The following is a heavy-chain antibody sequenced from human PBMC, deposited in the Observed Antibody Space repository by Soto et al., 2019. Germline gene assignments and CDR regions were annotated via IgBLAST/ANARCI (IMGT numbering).Heavy chain of an antibody. CDR2: INPSGGST. Sequence: QVQLVQSGAEVKKPGASVKVSCKASGYTFTSYYMHWVRQAPGQGLEWMGIINPSGGSTSYAQKFQGRVTMTSDTPTSTDYMELSSQRSEDTAVYYCARDGNRKPEYYYGSGSYSGNWFGPWGQGTLVTLSS. CDR1: GYTFTSYY. V-gene: IGHV1-46*03. CDR3: ARDGNRKPEYYYGSGSYSGNWFGP. D-gene: IGHD3-10*01. J-gene: IGHJ5*02.